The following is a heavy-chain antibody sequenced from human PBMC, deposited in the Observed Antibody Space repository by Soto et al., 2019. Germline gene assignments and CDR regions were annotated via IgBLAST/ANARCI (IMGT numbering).Heavy chain of an antibody. CDR3: AKDTMVRRXXNSYYYGMDV. CDR2: ISGSGDST. D-gene: IGHD3-10*01. CDR1: GFTFSSYA. J-gene: IGHJ6*02. V-gene: IGHV3-23*01. Sequence: EVHLLESGGGLVQPGGSLRLSCVGSGFTFSSYAMSWVRQAPGKGLEWVSAISGSGDSTYYADSVKGRFTISRDNSKNTLYLQMNRLRVEDTAVYYCAKDTMVRRXXNSYYYGMDVWGQGTTVTVSS.